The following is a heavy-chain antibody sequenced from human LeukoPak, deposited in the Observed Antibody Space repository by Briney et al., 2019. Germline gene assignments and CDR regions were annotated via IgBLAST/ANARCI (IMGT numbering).Heavy chain of an antibody. V-gene: IGHV3-30*18. CDR1: GFTFSSYG. Sequence: PGRSLRLSCAASGFTFSSYGMHWVRQAPGKGLEWVAVISYDGSNKYYADSVKGRFTISRDNSKNTLYLQMNSLRAEDTAVYYCAKGRRGCGDSPNWYFDLWGRGTLVTVSS. CDR2: ISYDGSNK. D-gene: IGHD4-17*01. J-gene: IGHJ2*01. CDR3: AKGRRGCGDSPNWYFDL.